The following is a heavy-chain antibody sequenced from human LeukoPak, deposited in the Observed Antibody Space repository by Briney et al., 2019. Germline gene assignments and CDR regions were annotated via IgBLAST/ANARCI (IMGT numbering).Heavy chain of an antibody. CDR2: INSDGSST. V-gene: IGHV3-74*01. CDR3: ARVRVDCSSTSCYLYFDY. CDR1: GFTFSSYW. D-gene: IGHD2-2*01. Sequence: GGSLRLSCAASGFTFSSYWMHWVRQAPGKGLVWVSRINSDGSSTSYADSVKGRFTISRDNAKNTLYLQMNSLRAEDTAVYYCARVRVDCSSTSCYLYFDYWGRGTLVTVSS. J-gene: IGHJ4*02.